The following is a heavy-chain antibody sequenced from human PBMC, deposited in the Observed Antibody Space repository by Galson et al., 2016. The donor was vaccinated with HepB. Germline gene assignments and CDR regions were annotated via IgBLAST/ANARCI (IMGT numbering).Heavy chain of an antibody. CDR3: AKSSYDSSGIED. Sequence: SLRLSCAASGFTFSDYYMSWIRQAPGKGLECVSYISSSGDVIYYADSVKGRFTISRDNARNSLYLQMKSLRAEDTAVYYCAKSSYDSSGIEDWGQGTLVTFSS. V-gene: IGHV3-11*01. J-gene: IGHJ4*02. CDR2: ISSSGDVI. CDR1: GFTFSDYY. D-gene: IGHD3-22*01.